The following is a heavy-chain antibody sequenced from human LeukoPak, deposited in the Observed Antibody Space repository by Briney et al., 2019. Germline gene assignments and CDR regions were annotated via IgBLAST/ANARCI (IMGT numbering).Heavy chain of an antibody. CDR1: GGTFSSYA. CDR3: ARKRRFGEFNDAFDI. J-gene: IGHJ3*02. CDR2: IIPILSIA. V-gene: IGHV1-69*04. Sequence: SVKVSCKASGGTFSSYAISWVRQAPGQGHEWMGRIIPILSIAKYAQKFEGRVTITADKSTSTADMELSSLRSEDTAVYYCARKRRFGEFNDAFDIWGQGTMVTVSS. D-gene: IGHD3-10*01.